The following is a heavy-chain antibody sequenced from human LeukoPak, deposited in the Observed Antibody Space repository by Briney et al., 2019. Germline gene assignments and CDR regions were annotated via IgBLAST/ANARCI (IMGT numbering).Heavy chain of an antibody. CDR2: INWNGGST. CDR3: ARTGSGYSYGPLDY. D-gene: IGHD5-18*01. Sequence: GGSLRLSCAASGFTFSSYGMHWVRQAPGKGLEWVSGINWNGGSTGYADSVKGRFTISRDNAKHSLYMQMNFMRAEDTALYYCARTGSGYSYGPLDYWGQGTLVTVSS. CDR1: GFTFSSYG. V-gene: IGHV3-20*04. J-gene: IGHJ4*02.